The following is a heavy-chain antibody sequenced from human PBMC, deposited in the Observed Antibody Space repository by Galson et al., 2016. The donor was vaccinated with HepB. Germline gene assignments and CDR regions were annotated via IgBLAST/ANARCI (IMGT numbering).Heavy chain of an antibody. D-gene: IGHD2/OR15-2a*01. J-gene: IGHJ6*03. CDR2: VTNSGVTT. V-gene: IGHV3-23*01. CDR1: GFNFDSYA. Sequence: SLRLSCAASGFNFDSYAMTWVRQAPGKGLDWVSSVTNSGVTTHYADSVKGRFTISRDNSTNTLYLQMNSLRAEDTAVYYCARIRFPAHFSPGYYMDVCGKGTTVTVSS. CDR3: ARIRFPAHFSPGYYMDV.